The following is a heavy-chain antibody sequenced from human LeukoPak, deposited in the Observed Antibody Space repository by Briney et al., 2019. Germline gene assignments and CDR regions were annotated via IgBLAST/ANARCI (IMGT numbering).Heavy chain of an antibody. CDR2: INPNSGGT. V-gene: IGHV1-2*06. D-gene: IGHD6-19*01. CDR1: GYTFTSYD. J-gene: IGHJ3*02. CDR3: ARGPRLDSSGWYYGAFDI. Sequence: ASGKVSCKASGYTFTSYDMHWVRQATGQGLEWMGRINPNSGGTNYAQKFQGRVTMTRDTSISTAYMELSRLRSDDTAVYYCARGPRLDSSGWYYGAFDIWGQGTMVTVSS.